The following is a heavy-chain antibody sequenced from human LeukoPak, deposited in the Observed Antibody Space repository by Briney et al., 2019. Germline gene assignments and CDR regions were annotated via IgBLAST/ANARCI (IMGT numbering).Heavy chain of an antibody. CDR2: ISSSSTYI. CDR1: GSTFSHYS. J-gene: IGHJ3*02. D-gene: IGHD4-17*01. CDR3: ARDRIIYGDYGDAFDI. Sequence: AGGSLRLSCAASGSTFSHYSMNWVRQAPGKGLEWASSISSSSTYIYYADSVKGRFSISRDNAKNSLYLQMNSLRAEDTAVYYCARDRIIYGDYGDAFDIWGQGTMVTVSS. V-gene: IGHV3-21*01.